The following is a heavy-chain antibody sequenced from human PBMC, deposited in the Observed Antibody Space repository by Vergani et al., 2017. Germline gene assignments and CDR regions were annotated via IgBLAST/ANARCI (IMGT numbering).Heavy chain of an antibody. CDR3: ARLGYCSSTSCYAFDY. Sequence: QVQLQQWGAGLLKPSETLSLTCAVYGGSFSGYYWSWIRQPPGKGLEWIGEINHSGSTNYNPSLKSRVTISVDTSKHQFSLKLSSVTAADTAVYYCARLGYCSSTSCYAFDYWGQGTLVTVSS. J-gene: IGHJ4*02. D-gene: IGHD2-2*01. CDR1: GGSFSGYY. CDR2: INHSGST. V-gene: IGHV4-34*01.